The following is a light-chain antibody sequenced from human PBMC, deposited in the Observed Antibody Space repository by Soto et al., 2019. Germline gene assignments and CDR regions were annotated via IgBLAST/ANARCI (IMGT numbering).Light chain of an antibody. Sequence: QSVLTQPPSVSGSPGQSVAISCTGTGNDVGTFNRVSWYQQSPGTAPKLMIYDVSDRPSGVPDRFSGSKSGNTASLTISGLQAEDEADYYCSSYTSSSTYVFGTGTKVTVL. CDR2: DVS. V-gene: IGLV2-18*02. CDR3: SSYTSSSTYV. CDR1: GNDVGTFNR. J-gene: IGLJ1*01.